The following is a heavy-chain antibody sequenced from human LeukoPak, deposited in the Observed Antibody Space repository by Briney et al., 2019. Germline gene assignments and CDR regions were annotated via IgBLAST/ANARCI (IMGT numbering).Heavy chain of an antibody. CDR3: ARGIAAAAPGWFDP. J-gene: IGHJ5*02. CDR2: IYYSGST. D-gene: IGHD6-13*01. CDR1: GGSISSYY. V-gene: IGHV4-59*08. Sequence: SETLSLTCTVYGGSISSYYWSLIRQPPGKGLEWIGYIYYSGSTNYNPSLKSRVTISVDTSKNQFSLKLSSVTAADTAVYYCARGIAAAAPGWFDPWGQGTLVTVSS.